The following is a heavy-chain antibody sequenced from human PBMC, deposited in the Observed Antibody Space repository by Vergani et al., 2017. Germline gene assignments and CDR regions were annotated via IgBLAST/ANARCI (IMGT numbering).Heavy chain of an antibody. D-gene: IGHD2/OR15-2a*01. J-gene: IGHJ4*01. Sequence: EVHLLESGGGLVHSGGSLRLSCAASGFTFSNSAVSWVRQAPGRGLAWVSSISGPGLSTYYADSVKGRFSISRDNSKNTVFLQMHSLRAEDTAIYYCVKEKIDLGSYFFDSWGHGILVTVSS. V-gene: IGHV3-23*01. CDR1: GFTFSNSA. CDR2: ISGPGLST. CDR3: VKEKIDLGSYFFDS.